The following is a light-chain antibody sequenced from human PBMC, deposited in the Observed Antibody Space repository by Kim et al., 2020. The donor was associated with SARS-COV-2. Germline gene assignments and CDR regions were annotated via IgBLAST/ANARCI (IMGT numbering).Light chain of an antibody. V-gene: IGKV1-27*01. CDR2: AAS. J-gene: IGKJ4*01. CDR1: QGISNY. CDR3: QKYNSAPL. Sequence: SASVGDRVTITCRASQGISNYLAWYQQKPGKVPKLLIYAASTLQSGVPSRFSDSGSGTDFTLTISSLQPEDVATYYCQKYNSAPLFGGGTKVDIK.